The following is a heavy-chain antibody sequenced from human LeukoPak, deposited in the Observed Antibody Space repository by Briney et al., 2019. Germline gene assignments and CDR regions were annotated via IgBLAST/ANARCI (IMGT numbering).Heavy chain of an antibody. J-gene: IGHJ4*02. CDR3: ARLDLAFDY. CDR1: GGSISSYY. Sequence: PSETLSLTCTVSGGSISSYYWSWIRQPPGKGLEWIGYIYYSGSTNYNPSLKSRVTISVDTSKNQFSLKLSSVTAADTAVYYCARLDLAFDYWGQGTLVTVSP. V-gene: IGHV4-59*08. D-gene: IGHD3/OR15-3a*01. CDR2: IYYSGST.